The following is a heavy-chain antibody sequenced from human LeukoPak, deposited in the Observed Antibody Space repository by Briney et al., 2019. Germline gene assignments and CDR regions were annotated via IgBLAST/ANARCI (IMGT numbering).Heavy chain of an antibody. Sequence: GGSLRLSCAASGFTFSNYWMSWVRQAPGKGLEWVANIKQDGSEKYYVDSVKGRFTISRDNAKNSLYLQMNSLRAEDTAVYYCAGGMFFYGLGGGHGDYWGQGTLVTVSS. J-gene: IGHJ4*02. V-gene: IGHV3-7*05. D-gene: IGHD3-10*01. CDR1: GFTFSNYW. CDR3: AGGMFFYGLGGGHGDY. CDR2: IKQDGSEK.